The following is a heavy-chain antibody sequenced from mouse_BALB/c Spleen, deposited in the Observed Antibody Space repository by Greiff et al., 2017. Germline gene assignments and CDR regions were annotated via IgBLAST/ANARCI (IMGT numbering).Heavy chain of an antibody. J-gene: IGHJ1*01. CDR1: GFTFSSYT. CDR2: ISNGGGST. Sequence: EVQRVESGGGLVQPGGSLKLSCAASGFTFSSYTMSWVRQTPEKRLEWVAYISNGGGSTYYPDTVKGRFTISRDNAKNTLYLQMSSLKSEDTAMYYCARDYWYFDVWGAGTTVTVSS. CDR3: ARDYWYFDV. V-gene: IGHV5-12-2*01.